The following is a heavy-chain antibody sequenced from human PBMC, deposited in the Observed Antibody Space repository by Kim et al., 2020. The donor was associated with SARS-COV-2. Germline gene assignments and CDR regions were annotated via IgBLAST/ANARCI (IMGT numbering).Heavy chain of an antibody. V-gene: IGHV3-53*01. Sequence: GGSLRLSCAASGFTVSSNYMSWVRQAPGKGLEWVSVIYAGGTTYYADSVKGRFTISRDNSRNTLYLQVNSLRVEDTAVYYCAKGFRSHGGLYYFDYWGQGTLVTVSS. CDR3: AKGFRSHGGLYYFDY. J-gene: IGHJ4*02. D-gene: IGHD3-22*01. CDR1: GFTVSSNY. CDR2: IYAGGTT.